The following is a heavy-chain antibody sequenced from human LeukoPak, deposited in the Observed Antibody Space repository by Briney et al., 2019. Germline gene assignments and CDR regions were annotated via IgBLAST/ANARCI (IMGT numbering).Heavy chain of an antibody. CDR3: ARDLGYYGSGGSYYFDY. Sequence: GGSLRLSCAASGFTFSSYSMNWVRQAPGKGLEWVSSISSSSSYIYYADSVKGRFTISRDNAKNSLYLQMNSLRAEDTAVYYCARDLGYYGSGGSYYFDYWGQGTLVTVSS. D-gene: IGHD3-10*01. J-gene: IGHJ4*02. CDR1: GFTFSSYS. CDR2: ISSSSSYI. V-gene: IGHV3-21*01.